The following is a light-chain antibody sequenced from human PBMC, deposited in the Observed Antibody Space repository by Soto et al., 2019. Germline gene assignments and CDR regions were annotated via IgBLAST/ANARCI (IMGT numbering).Light chain of an antibody. CDR2: EVT. J-gene: IGLJ2*01. CDR1: SSDVGGYNY. V-gene: IGLV2-14*01. CDR3: SSYTSSTTVV. Sequence: QSVLTQPRSVSGSPGQSVTISCTGTSSDVGGYNYVSWYQQHPGKAPKLMIFEVTNRPSGVSNRFSGSKSGNTASLTISGLQTEDEADYYCSSYTSSTTVVFGGRTKLTVL.